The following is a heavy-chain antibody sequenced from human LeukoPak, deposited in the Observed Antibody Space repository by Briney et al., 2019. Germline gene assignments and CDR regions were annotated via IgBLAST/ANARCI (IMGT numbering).Heavy chain of an antibody. CDR1: GFTFSSYD. D-gene: IGHD4-23*01. J-gene: IGHJ4*02. V-gene: IGHV3-23*01. CDR2: IRPSGDNT. Sequence: GGSLRLSCAASGFTFSSYDMTWVRQAPGRGLEWVSSIRPSGDNTYYGDSVKGRFTVSRDNSKSTLYLQMNSLRAEDTAVYYCARGARKGDDYGGFFHYWARRPVVTVSS. CDR3: ARGARKGDDYGGFFHY.